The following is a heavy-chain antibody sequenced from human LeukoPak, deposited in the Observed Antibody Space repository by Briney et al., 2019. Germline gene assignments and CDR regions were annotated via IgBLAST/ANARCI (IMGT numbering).Heavy chain of an antibody. CDR1: GFTFSSYG. V-gene: IGHV3-33*01. J-gene: IGHJ3*02. Sequence: PGRSLRLSCAASGFTFSSYGMHWVRQAPGKGLEWVAVIWYDGSNKYYADSAKGRFTISRDNSKNTLYLQMNSLRAEDTAVYYCARAEGYYDSSGNDAFDIWGQGTMVTVSS. D-gene: IGHD3-22*01. CDR3: ARAEGYYDSSGNDAFDI. CDR2: IWYDGSNK.